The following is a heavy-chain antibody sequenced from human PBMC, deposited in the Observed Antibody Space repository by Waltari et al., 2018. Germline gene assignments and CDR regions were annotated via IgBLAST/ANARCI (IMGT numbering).Heavy chain of an antibody. CDR3: ARGEGGANEY. V-gene: IGHV3-48*03. CDR2: IISGASTI. D-gene: IGHD1-26*01. J-gene: IGHJ4*01. CDR1: GFTFRTYE. Sequence: EVQLVESGGGLVQPGGSLRLLCAASGFTFRTYEMNWVRQAPGKGLGWGSSIISGASTIFYADSVKGRFTISRDNAKNSVYLEMNSLRADDTAIYYCARGEGGANEYWGQGTLVTVSS.